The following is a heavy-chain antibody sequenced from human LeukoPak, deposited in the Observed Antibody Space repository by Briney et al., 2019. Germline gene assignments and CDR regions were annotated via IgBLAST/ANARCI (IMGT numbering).Heavy chain of an antibody. D-gene: IGHD2-8*01. Sequence: SETLSLTCTVSGGSVSSTNSYWDWIRESPGKWLEWIGSMFYSGSTFYNSSLKSRVTISVDTSRNQFSLKVTSLTAADTAVYYCARAQAKRCTSGVCFFWFDPWGQGTLVTVSS. CDR2: MFYSGST. V-gene: IGHV4-39*07. CDR3: ARAQAKRCTSGVCFFWFDP. J-gene: IGHJ5*02. CDR1: GGSVSSTNSY.